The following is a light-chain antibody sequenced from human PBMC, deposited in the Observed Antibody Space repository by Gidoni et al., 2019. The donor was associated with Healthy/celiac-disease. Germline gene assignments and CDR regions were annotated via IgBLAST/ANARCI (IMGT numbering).Light chain of an antibody. CDR3: QQYGSSPWT. CDR2: GAS. CDR1: QSVSSSY. J-gene: IGKJ1*01. V-gene: IGKV3-20*01. Sequence: CRASQSVSSSYLAWYQQKPGQAPRLLIYGASSRATGIPDRFSGSGSGTDFTLTISRLEPEDFAVYYCQQYGSSPWTFGQGTKVEIK.